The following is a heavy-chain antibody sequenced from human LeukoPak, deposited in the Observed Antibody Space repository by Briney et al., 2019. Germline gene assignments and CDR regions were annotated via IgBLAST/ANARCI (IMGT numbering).Heavy chain of an antibody. CDR1: GFTFSDHY. D-gene: IGHD3-16*01. Sequence: PGGSLRLSCAASGFTFSDHYMDWVRQAPGKGLEWVSAISGSGGSTYYADSVKGRFTISRDNSKNTLYLQMNSLRAEDTAVYYCAKLQADYSYFDYWGQGTLVTVSS. CDR3: AKLQADYSYFDY. V-gene: IGHV3-23*01. J-gene: IGHJ4*02. CDR2: ISGSGGST.